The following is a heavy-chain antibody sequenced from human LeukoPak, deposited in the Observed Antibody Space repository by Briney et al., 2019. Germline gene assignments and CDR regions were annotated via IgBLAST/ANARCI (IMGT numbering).Heavy chain of an antibody. CDR3: TTDAYYYDSSTSFYAEYFQH. Sequence: PGGSLRLSCAASGFTFSYAWMSWVRQAPGKGLEWVGRIKSKTDSGTTDYAPPVKGRFSISRDDSKNTLYLQMSSLRIGDTAVYYCTTDAYYYDSSTSFYAEYFQHWGQGTLVTVSS. D-gene: IGHD3-22*01. J-gene: IGHJ1*01. V-gene: IGHV3-15*01. CDR2: IKSKTDSGTT. CDR1: GFTFSYAW.